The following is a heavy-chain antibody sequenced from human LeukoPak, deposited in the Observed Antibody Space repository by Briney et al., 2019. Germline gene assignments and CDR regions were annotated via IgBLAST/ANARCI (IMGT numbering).Heavy chain of an antibody. CDR1: GYTFTSYG. V-gene: IGHV1-18*01. CDR3: ARTVPAAIPHYFDY. Sequence: GASVKVSCKASGYTFTSYGISWVRQAPGQGREWMGWISVYNGNTTYAQKLKGRVTMTTDTSKSTAYMELRSLRSDDTAVYYCARTVPAAIPHYFDYWGQGTLVTVSS. CDR2: ISVYNGNT. D-gene: IGHD2-2*01. J-gene: IGHJ4*02.